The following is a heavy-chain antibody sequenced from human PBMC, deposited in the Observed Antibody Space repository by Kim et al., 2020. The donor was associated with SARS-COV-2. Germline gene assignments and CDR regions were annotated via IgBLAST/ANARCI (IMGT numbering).Heavy chain of an antibody. V-gene: IGHV1-46*01. CDR2: INPSGGST. Sequence: VSVKVSCKASGYTFTSYYMHWVRQAPGQGLEWMGIINPSGGSTSYAQKFQGRVTMTRDTSTSTVYMELSSLRSEDTAVYYCARAMFAAGTIDYWGQGTLVTVSS. J-gene: IGHJ4*02. D-gene: IGHD6-13*01. CDR1: GYTFTSYY. CDR3: ARAMFAAGTIDY.